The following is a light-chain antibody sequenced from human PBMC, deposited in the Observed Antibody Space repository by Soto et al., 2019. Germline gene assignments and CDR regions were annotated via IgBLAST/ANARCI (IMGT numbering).Light chain of an antibody. CDR3: SSYTDTKSLV. CDR1: RSEIGGYNS. CDR2: DVT. J-gene: IGLJ1*01. Sequence: QSLHTQSPSASGSAGQSVTISCTGTRSEIGGYNSVAWYQQHPGKDTKVMIYDVTKRPSGVPERFSGSKSGNTASLTVSALQAEDEADYYCSSYTDTKSLVFGTGTKVTVL. V-gene: IGLV2-8*01.